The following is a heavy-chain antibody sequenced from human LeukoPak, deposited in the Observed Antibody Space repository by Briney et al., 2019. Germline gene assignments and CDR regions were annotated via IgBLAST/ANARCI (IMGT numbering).Heavy chain of an antibody. CDR3: ARSSHYADFYFDY. CDR1: GFTFSSYA. Sequence: GGSLRLSCAASGFTFSSYAMHWVRQAPGKGLEYVSAISSNGGSTYYANSLKGRFTISRDNSKNTLYLQMGSLRAEDMAVYYCARSSHYADFYFDYWGQGTLVTVSS. D-gene: IGHD4-17*01. CDR2: ISSNGGST. J-gene: IGHJ4*02. V-gene: IGHV3-64*01.